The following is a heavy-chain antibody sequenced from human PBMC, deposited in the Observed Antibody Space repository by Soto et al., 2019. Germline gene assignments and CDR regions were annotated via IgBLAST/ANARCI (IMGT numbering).Heavy chain of an antibody. J-gene: IGHJ6*02. CDR3: ARGRREFYYYYGMDV. D-gene: IGHD3-10*01. CDR2: INHSGST. CDR1: GGSISSSSYY. Sequence: SETLSLTCTVSGGSISSSSYYWSWIRQPPGKGLEWIGEINHSGSTNYNPSLKSRVTISVDTSKNQFSLKLSSVTAADTAVYYCARGRREFYYYYGMDVWGQGTTVTVSS. V-gene: IGHV4-39*07.